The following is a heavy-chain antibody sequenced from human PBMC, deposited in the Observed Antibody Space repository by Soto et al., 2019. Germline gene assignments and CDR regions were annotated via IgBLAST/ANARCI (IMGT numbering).Heavy chain of an antibody. V-gene: IGHV3-66*01. CDR3: AREPRYCRGGSCSITGDAYDI. Sequence: LRLSCTASGFIVSNTYVNWVRQAPGKGLEWVSVISNRGDTHYADSVRGRFSLSRDISDNTLHLQMNNLRVEDTAVYYCAREPRYCRGGSCSITGDAYDIWGQGTMVTVSS. D-gene: IGHD2-15*01. CDR1: GFIVSNTY. J-gene: IGHJ3*02. CDR2: ISNRGDT.